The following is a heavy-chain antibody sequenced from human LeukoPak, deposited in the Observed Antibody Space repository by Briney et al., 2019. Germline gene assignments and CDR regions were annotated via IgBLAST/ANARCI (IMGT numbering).Heavy chain of an antibody. D-gene: IGHD3-10*01. J-gene: IGHJ4*02. CDR1: GYTFTGYY. CDR3: AVLWFGELLSPFDY. V-gene: IGHV1-2*02. Sequence: ASVKVSCKASGYTFTGYYMHWVRQAPGQGLEWMGWINPNSGGTNYAQKFQGRVTMTWDTSISTAYMELSRLRSDDTAVYYCAVLWFGELLSPFDYWGQGTLVTVSS. CDR2: INPNSGGT.